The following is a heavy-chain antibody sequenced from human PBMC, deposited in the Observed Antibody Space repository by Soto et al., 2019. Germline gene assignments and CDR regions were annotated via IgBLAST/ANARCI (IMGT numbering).Heavy chain of an antibody. Sequence: GGSLRLSCAASGFTFSSYGMHWVRQAPGKGLEWVAVISYDGSNKYYADSVKGRFTISRDNSKNTLYLQMNSLRAEDTAVYYCAKEGDYSKGPDYWGQGTLVTVSS. CDR3: AKEGDYSKGPDY. CDR2: ISYDGSNK. CDR1: GFTFSSYG. D-gene: IGHD4-4*01. J-gene: IGHJ4*02. V-gene: IGHV3-30*18.